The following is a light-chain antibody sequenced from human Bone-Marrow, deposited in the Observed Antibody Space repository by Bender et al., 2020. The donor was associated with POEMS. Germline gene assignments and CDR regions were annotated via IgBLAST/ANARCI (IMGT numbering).Light chain of an antibody. CDR3: AAWEDSLNGWV. V-gene: IGLV1-44*01. Sequence: QSVLTQSPSASGTPGQRVTISCSGSSSNIGTNPVNWYQQLPGTAPKLLIYINNQRPSGGPDRFSGSKSGTSASLAISGLQSEDEADYYCAAWEDSLNGWVFGGGTKLTVL. CDR2: INN. CDR1: SSNIGTNP. J-gene: IGLJ3*02.